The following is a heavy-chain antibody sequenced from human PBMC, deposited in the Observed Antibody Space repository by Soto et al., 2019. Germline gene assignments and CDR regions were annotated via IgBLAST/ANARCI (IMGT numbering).Heavy chain of an antibody. CDR2: IYSGGST. J-gene: IGHJ4*02. D-gene: IGHD6-13*01. CDR3: ARDRSSSWKAYFDY. CDR1: GFTVSSNY. V-gene: IGHV3-53*01. Sequence: GGSLRLSCAASGFTVSSNYMSWVRQAPGKGLEWVSVIYSGGSTYYADSVKGRFTISRDNSKNTLYLQMNSLRAEDTAVYYCARDRSSSWKAYFDYWGQGTLVTVSS.